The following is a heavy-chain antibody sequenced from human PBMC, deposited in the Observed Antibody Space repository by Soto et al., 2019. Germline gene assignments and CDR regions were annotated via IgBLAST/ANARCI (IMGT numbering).Heavy chain of an antibody. J-gene: IGHJ4*02. CDR2: IRSKAYGGTT. CDR1: GFTFGDYA. Sequence: GGSLRLSCTASGFTFGDYAMSWFRQAPGKGLEWVGFIRSKAYGGTTEYAASVKGRFTISRDDSKSIAYLQMNSLKTEDTAVYYCTRDGPTVTYRPIFDYWGQGTLVTVSS. V-gene: IGHV3-49*03. D-gene: IGHD4-17*01. CDR3: TRDGPTVTYRPIFDY.